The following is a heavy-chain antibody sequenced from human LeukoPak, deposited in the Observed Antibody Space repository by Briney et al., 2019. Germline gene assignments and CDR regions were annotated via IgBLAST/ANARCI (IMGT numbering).Heavy chain of an antibody. CDR1: GGTFSSYA. CDR3: ARTGENPPAATLYGMDV. CDR2: IIPIFGTA. Sequence: SVKVSCKASGGTFSSYAISWVRQAPGQGLEWMGGIIPIFGTANYAQKFQGRVTITADESTSTAYMELSSLRSEDTAVYYCARTGENPPAATLYGMDVWGQGTTVTVSS. V-gene: IGHV1-69*01. D-gene: IGHD2-15*01. J-gene: IGHJ6*02.